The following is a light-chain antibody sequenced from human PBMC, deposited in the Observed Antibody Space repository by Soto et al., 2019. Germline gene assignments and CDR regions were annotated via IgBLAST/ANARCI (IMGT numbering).Light chain of an antibody. CDR1: QSISTY. CDR2: GAS. CDR3: QQYNNDPPYT. Sequence: EIVMTQSPATLSVSPGERATLSCRASQSISTYLAWYQQKPGQAPRLLIYGASTRATGIPARFSGSGSGTEFTLTISSLLSEDFAVYYCQQYNNDPPYTFGQGKRL. J-gene: IGKJ5*01. V-gene: IGKV3D-15*01.